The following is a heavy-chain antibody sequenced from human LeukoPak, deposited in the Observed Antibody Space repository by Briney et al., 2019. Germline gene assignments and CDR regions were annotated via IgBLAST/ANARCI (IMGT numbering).Heavy chain of an antibody. J-gene: IGHJ3*02. CDR3: ARECPPWLVAVAPGEDTDAFDI. CDR2: IYYSGST. D-gene: IGHD6-19*01. Sequence: SETLSLTCTVSGGSISSSSYYWGWIRQPPGKGLEWIGSIYYSGSTYYNPSLKSRVTISVDTSKNQFSLKLGSVTAADTAVYYCARECPPWLVAVAPGEDTDAFDIWGQGTMVTVSS. CDR1: GGSISSSSYY. V-gene: IGHV4-39*07.